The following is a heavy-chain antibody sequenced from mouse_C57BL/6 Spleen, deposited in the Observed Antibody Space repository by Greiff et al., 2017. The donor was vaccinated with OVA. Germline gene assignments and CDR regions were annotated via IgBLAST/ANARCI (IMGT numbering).Heavy chain of an antibody. D-gene: IGHD2-1*01. J-gene: IGHJ3*01. V-gene: IGHV1-55*01. CDR2: IYPGSGST. CDR3: ARGPGNYDWFAY. CDR1: GYTFTSYW. Sequence: QVQLQQPGAELVKPGASVKMSCKASGYTFTSYWITWVKQRPGQGLEWIGDIYPGSGSTNYNEKFKSKATLTVDTSSSTAYMQLSSLTSEGSAVYYCARGPGNYDWFAYWGQGTLVTVSA.